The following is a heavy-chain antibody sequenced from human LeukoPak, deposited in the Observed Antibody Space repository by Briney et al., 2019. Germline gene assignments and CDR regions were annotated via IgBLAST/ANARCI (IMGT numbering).Heavy chain of an antibody. D-gene: IGHD2-15*01. J-gene: IGHJ4*02. CDR3: ARVLVAAPFDY. Sequence: ASVKVSCKASGYTFTGYYIHWVRQAPGQGLEWMGWIKPNSGDTNYAQKFQGRVTMTRDTSISTVYMELSRLRFDDTAVYYCARVLVAAPFDYWGQGTLVTVSS. V-gene: IGHV1-2*02. CDR2: IKPNSGDT. CDR1: GYTFTGYY.